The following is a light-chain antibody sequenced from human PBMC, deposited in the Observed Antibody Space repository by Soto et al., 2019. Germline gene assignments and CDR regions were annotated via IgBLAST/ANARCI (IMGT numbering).Light chain of an antibody. Sequence: QSALTQPPSASGSPGQSVTISCTGTNNDIGVYDFVSWYQHHPGKAPRLIIYEVVQRPSGVPDRFSGSKSGNTASLTVSGLQAADEADYFCKSYAGSNTYVFGSGTKVPVL. J-gene: IGLJ1*01. CDR2: EVV. CDR3: KSYAGSNTYV. V-gene: IGLV2-8*01. CDR1: NNDIGVYDF.